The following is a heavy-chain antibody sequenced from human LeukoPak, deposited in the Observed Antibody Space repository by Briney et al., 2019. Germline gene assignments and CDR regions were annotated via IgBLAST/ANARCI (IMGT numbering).Heavy chain of an antibody. J-gene: IGHJ4*02. V-gene: IGHV3-23*01. Sequence: GGSLRLSCAASGFTFTNYAMCWVRLAPGKGLEWVSSISGSGDTTYHADSVKGRLTISRDNSKNTHYLQMNSLRDEDTAIYYCAKSRSGYALIDYWGQGTPVTVSS. CDR2: ISGSGDTT. D-gene: IGHD5-12*01. CDR3: AKSRSGYALIDY. CDR1: GFTFTNYA.